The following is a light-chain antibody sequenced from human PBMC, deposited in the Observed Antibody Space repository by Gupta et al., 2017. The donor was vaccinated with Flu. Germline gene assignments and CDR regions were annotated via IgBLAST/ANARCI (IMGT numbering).Light chain of an antibody. J-gene: IGLJ2*01. CDR3: QVWDSNTYVV. Sequence: RGRTATISCVGTNFDSKNVHWYQQKPGQAPVVVIYRDSNRPSGIPERFSASNSGNTATLTIRRAQVGDEADYYCQVWDSNTYVVFGGGTKLTVL. CDR1: NFDSKN. V-gene: IGLV3-9*01. CDR2: RDS.